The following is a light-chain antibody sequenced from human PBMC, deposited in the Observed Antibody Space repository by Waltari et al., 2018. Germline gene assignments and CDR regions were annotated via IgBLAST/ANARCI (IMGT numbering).Light chain of an antibody. CDR1: SSNIVNDY. J-gene: IGLJ7*01. V-gene: IGLV1-51*02. CDR3: GTWDSSLSGAV. Sequence: SVLTQPPSVSAAPGQQVTISCSGRSSNIVNDYDSWYQQLPGTAPKLFIYENNKRPAGIPDRFPGSKSGTSATLDITGLQAGDEADYYCGTWDSSLSGAVFGGGTKLTVL. CDR2: ENN.